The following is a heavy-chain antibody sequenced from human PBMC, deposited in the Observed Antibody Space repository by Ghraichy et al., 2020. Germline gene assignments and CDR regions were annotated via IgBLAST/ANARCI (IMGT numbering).Heavy chain of an antibody. CDR3: AADGLVRHYYYYYGMDV. CDR2: IVVGSGNT. J-gene: IGHJ6*02. CDR1: GFTFTSSA. V-gene: IGHV1-58*01. Sequence: SVKVSCKASGFTFTSSAVQWVRQARGQRLEWIGWIVVGSGNTNYAQKFQERVTITRDMSTSTAYMELSSLRSEDTAVYYCAADGLVRHYYYYYGMDVWGQGTTVTVSS. D-gene: IGHD2-2*01.